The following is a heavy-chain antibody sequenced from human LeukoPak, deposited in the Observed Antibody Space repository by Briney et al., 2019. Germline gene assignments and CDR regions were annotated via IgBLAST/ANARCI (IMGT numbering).Heavy chain of an antibody. CDR2: VYSSGST. V-gene: IGHV4-59*08. CDR1: GGPFSSDS. D-gene: IGHD2-2*02. CDR3: ARPRLCSLTTCYTHSADFFDY. Sequence: SETLSLTCTVSGGPFSSDSWTWIRQPPGKGLEWIGYVYSSGSTNYNPALRGRVTISVDASKNQFSLSLSSVTAAETAVYYFARPRLCSLTTCYTHSADFFDYWGQGTLVAVST. J-gene: IGHJ4*02.